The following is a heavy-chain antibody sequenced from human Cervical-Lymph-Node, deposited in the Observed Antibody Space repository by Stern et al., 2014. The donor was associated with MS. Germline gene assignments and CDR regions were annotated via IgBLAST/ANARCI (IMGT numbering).Heavy chain of an antibody. CDR1: GFTFSTHT. D-gene: IGHD3-16*01. J-gene: IGHJ4*02. CDR3: LRDGGDY. V-gene: IGHV3-21*01. Sequence: EVQLVQSGGGLVKPGGSLRVSCAASGFTFSTHTVSWVRQAPGKGLEWVSSISSSSTYIYYADSVKGRFTISRDNARNSLYLQMNSLRVDDTAVYFCLRDGGDYWGQGTLVTVSS. CDR2: ISSSSTYI.